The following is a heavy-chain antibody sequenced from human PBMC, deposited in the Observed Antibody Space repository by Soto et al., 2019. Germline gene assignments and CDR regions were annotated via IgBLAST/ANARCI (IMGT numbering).Heavy chain of an antibody. CDR3: ARDDDRPDNGLDM. D-gene: IGHD2-8*01. V-gene: IGHV3-33*05. CDR2: ILHDGGDQ. CDR1: GFTFSKYG. Sequence: QVQLVESGGGVGQPGRSLRLSCEASGFTFSKYGMHWVRQAPGKGLEWVAFILHDGGDQRYGDSVKGRFTISRDNSKNTLYLQINSLRVEDTAVYYCARDDDRPDNGLDMWGQGTMVTVSS. J-gene: IGHJ3*02.